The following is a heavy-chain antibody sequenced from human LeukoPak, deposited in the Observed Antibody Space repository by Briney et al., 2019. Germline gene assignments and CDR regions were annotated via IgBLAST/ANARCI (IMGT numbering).Heavy chain of an antibody. V-gene: IGHV4-59*12. CDR3: ARESYYYDSSGYYIRFDP. CDR2: IYYSGST. CDR1: GGSISSYY. J-gene: IGHJ5*02. D-gene: IGHD3-22*01. Sequence: PSETLSLTCTVSGGSISSYYWSWIRQPPGKGLEWIGYIYYSGSTNYNPSLKSRVTISVDTSKNQFSLKLSSVTAADTAVYYCARESYYYDSSGYYIRFDPWGQGTLVTVSS.